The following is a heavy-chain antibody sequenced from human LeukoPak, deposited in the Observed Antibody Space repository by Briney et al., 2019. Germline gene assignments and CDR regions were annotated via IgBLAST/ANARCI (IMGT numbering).Heavy chain of an antibody. CDR3: ARESGPYPHAFDI. V-gene: IGHV4-59*01. CDR1: GGSISTYY. J-gene: IGHJ3*02. CDR2: IDYSGST. Sequence: PSQTLSLTCSVSGGSISTYYWNWIRQPPGKGLDWIGYIDYSGSTNYNPALKSRVTMSVDPSKNEFSVKLISVTAADTAVYSCARESGPYPHAFDIWGQGTMVTVSS.